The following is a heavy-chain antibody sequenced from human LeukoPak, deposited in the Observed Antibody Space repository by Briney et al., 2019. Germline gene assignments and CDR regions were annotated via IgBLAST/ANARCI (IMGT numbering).Heavy chain of an antibody. CDR3: AKGEGYYYDSSGYYSSFDY. V-gene: IGHV3-23*01. CDR2: ISGSSGST. D-gene: IGHD3-22*01. CDR1: GFTFSNYA. J-gene: IGHJ4*02. Sequence: GGSLRLSCAASGFTFSNYAMSWVRQAPGKGLEWVSDISGSSGSTYYADSVTGRFTISRDNSKNTLYLQMNSLRVEDTAVYYCAKGEGYYYDSSGYYSSFDYWGQGTLVTVSS.